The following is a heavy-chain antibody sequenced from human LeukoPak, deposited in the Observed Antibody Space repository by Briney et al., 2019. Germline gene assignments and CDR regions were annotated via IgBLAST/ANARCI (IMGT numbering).Heavy chain of an antibody. J-gene: IGHJ4*02. Sequence: GSLRLSCTASGFAFDEHGMSWVRQVPGKGLEWGSGINWSGGSTGYADPLRGRFTISRDNAKNSLSLQMDSLRAEDTALYYCARAPITSPFYFDYWGQGTLVTVSS. D-gene: IGHD2-2*01. CDR2: INWSGGST. CDR3: ARAPITSPFYFDY. V-gene: IGHV3-20*04. CDR1: GFAFDEHG.